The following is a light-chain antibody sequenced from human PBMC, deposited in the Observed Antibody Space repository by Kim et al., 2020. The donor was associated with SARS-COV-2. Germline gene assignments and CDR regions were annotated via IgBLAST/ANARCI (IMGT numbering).Light chain of an antibody. Sequence: GHSHAIPFPKTSLAVVGCKYVSWYQHHPGKAPKFFIYDVSFRASGVSDRFSGSKSGNTASLTISGLQSEDEADYYCSSYTSTNTHVFGTGTKVTVL. CDR3: SSYTSTNTHV. J-gene: IGLJ1*01. CDR2: DVS. CDR1: SLAVVGCKY. V-gene: IGLV2-14*03.